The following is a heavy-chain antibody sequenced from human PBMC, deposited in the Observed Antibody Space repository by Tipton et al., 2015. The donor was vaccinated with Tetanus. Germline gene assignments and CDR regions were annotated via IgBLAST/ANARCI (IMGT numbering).Heavy chain of an antibody. CDR2: IYTSGST. CDR3: ARGWGSSWYYFDY. J-gene: IGHJ4*02. CDR1: GDSISSFY. Sequence: LRLSCSVSGDSISSFYWSWIRQPAGKGLEWIGRIYTSGSTNYNPSLKSRVTMSVDTSTRQFSLKLNSVTAADTAVYYCARGWGSSWYYFDYWGQGILVTVSS. V-gene: IGHV4-4*07. D-gene: IGHD6-13*01.